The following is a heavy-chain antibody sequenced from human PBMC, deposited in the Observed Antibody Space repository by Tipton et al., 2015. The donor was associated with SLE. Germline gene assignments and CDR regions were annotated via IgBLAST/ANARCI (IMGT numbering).Heavy chain of an antibody. CDR3: ARHRGRRLRFLEWSSPPPPYFDY. D-gene: IGHD3-3*01. CDR2: IIPIFGTA. CDR1: GGTFSSYG. Sequence: QSGAEVKKPGSSVKVSCKASGGTFSSYGISWVRQAPGQGLEWMGGIIPIFGTANYAQKFQGRVTITADESTSTAYMELSSLRSEDTAMYYCARHRGRRLRFLEWSSPPPPYFDYWGQGTLVTVSS. V-gene: IGHV1-69*01. J-gene: IGHJ4*02.